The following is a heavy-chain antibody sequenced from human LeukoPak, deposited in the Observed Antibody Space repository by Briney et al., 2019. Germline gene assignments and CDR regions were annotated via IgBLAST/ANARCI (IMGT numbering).Heavy chain of an antibody. J-gene: IGHJ4*02. V-gene: IGHV4-31*03. CDR3: ARGVTPVDTPSPELWL. CDR1: GGSINNGGYY. CDR2: IYYSGSS. D-gene: IGHD5-18*01. Sequence: SETLSLTCTVSGGSINNGGYYWSWIRQHPGKGLEWIGYIYYSGSSYYNPSLRSRVTISVDTSKNQFSLKLGSVTAADTAVYYCARGVTPVDTPSPELWLWGQGTLDTVSS.